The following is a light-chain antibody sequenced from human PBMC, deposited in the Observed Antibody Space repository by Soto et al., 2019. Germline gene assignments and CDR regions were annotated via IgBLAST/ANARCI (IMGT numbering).Light chain of an antibody. CDR1: QRVDDSH. CDR2: GAS. J-gene: IGKJ5*01. V-gene: IGKV3-20*01. CDR3: QQYRMSPNT. Sequence: EIVLTQSPGTLALSPGEVATLSCRASQRVDDSHLAWYQLRPGQAPGLLIYGASTRATGIPDRFSGSGSGTDFSLTIRGLKPEDFAVYYCQQYRMSPNTFGQGTRLE.